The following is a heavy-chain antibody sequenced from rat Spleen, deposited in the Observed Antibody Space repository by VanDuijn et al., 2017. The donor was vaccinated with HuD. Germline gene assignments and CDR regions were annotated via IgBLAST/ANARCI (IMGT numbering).Heavy chain of an antibody. CDR2: IRYDGSST. CDR1: GFIFSDYY. V-gene: IGHV5-29*01. J-gene: IGHJ4*01. Sequence: EVQLVESDGGLVQPGRSLKLSCAASGFIFSDYYMAWVRQAPRKGLEWVATIRYDGSSTYYRDSVKGGFTISRDNAKSTLYLQMDSLRSEDTATYYCARTRWDVMDAWGQGASVTVSS. CDR3: ARTRWDVMDA.